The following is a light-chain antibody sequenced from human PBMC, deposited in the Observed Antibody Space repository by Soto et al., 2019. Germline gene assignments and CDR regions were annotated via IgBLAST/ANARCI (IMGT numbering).Light chain of an antibody. V-gene: IGKV3-20*01. CDR2: GAS. CDR1: QSVSSSY. J-gene: IGKJ5*01. Sequence: ENVLTQSPDTLSLSPGERVTLSCSASQSVSSSYLAWYQQKPGQAARLLIHGASSRATGIPDRFSGSGSGADFTLTISRLEPEDFAVYYCQQYGTLITFGQGTRLEIK. CDR3: QQYGTLIT.